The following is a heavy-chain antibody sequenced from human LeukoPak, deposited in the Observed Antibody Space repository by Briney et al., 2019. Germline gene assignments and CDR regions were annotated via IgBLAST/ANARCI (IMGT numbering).Heavy chain of an antibody. CDR2: IYHSGST. Sequence: SETLSLTCTVSSYSTSSGYYWGWIRQPPGKGLEWIGSIYHSGSTYYNPSLKSRVTISVDTSKNQFSLKLSSVTAADTAVYYCARGRYSGDGENNDFNWFDPWGQGTLVTVSS. D-gene: IGHD5-12*01. V-gene: IGHV4-38-2*02. CDR3: ARGRYSGDGENNDFNWFDP. J-gene: IGHJ5*02. CDR1: SYSTSSGYY.